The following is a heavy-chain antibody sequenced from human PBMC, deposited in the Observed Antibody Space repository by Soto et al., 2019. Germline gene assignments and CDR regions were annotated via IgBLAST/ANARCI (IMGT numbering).Heavy chain of an antibody. V-gene: IGHV1-18*01. CDR3: AGSTDPSFDWFPGWDC. CDR2: ISAYNGNT. D-gene: IGHD3-9*01. CDR1: GYTFANYG. Sequence: QVQLVQSGAEVKKPGASVKVSCKASGYTFANYGISWVRQAPGQGLEWMGWISAYNGNTHYAQKLQDRVTMTADTSTSTAYMELRRLRSDDTALYYCAGSTDPSFDWFPGWDCWGQGTQVTVSS. J-gene: IGHJ4*02.